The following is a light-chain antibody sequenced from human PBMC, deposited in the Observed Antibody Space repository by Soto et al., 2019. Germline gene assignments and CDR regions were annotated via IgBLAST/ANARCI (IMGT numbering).Light chain of an antibody. CDR3: QQYNNRPT. J-gene: IGKJ1*01. CDR2: AAS. V-gene: IGKV3-15*01. Sequence: EIVMTQSPATLSVSPGERATLSCRASQSVSSNLAWYQQKPGQAPRLLIYAASTRATGIPARFTGSGSGTEFTLTISSLQSEDFAVYFCQQYNNRPTFGQGTKV. CDR1: QSVSSN.